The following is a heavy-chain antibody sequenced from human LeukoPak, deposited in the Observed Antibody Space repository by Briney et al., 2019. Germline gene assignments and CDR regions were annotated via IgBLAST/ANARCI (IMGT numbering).Heavy chain of an antibody. CDR3: ARDYYDSSGYYPERYYYYYMDV. CDR1: GGTFSSYA. CDR2: IIPIFGTA. V-gene: IGHV1-69*05. J-gene: IGHJ6*03. D-gene: IGHD3-22*01. Sequence: SVKASCKASGGTFSSYAISWVRQAPGQGLEWMGRIIPIFGTANYAQKFQGRVTITTDESTSTAYMELSSLRSEDTAVYYCARDYYDSSGYYPERYYYYYMDVWGKGTTVTVSS.